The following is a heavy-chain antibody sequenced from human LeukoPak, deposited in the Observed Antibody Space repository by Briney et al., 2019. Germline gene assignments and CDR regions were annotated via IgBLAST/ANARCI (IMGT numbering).Heavy chain of an antibody. J-gene: IGHJ6*02. D-gene: IGHD5-18*01. CDR3: ARSFGGYNYGYNGMDV. CDR2: IYYSGST. V-gene: IGHV4-59*01. Sequence: SETLSLTCIVSGEPTSSYYWRRIRQSPGKGLEWIGYIYYSGSTNYNPSLKSRVTISVDTSKNQFSLKLSSVTAADTAVYYCARSFGGYNYGYNGMDVWGQGTTVIVSS. CDR1: GEPTSSYY.